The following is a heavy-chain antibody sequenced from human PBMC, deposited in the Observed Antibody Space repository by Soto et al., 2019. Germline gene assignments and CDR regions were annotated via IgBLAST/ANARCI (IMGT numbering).Heavy chain of an antibody. J-gene: IGHJ4*02. V-gene: IGHV2-5*01. CDR1: GFSLSTSGVG. CDR3: AHRLGGLWQLRTRSELYTGY. Sequence: QITLKESGPKLVKPTQTLTLTCTFAGFSLSTSGVGVGWIRQPPGKALEWLALIYWNDDKRYSPSLKSRLTITKDTSKNQVVLTMTNMDPVDTATYYCAHRLGGLWQLRTRSELYTGYCRQGTLVTVSS. D-gene: IGHD2-15*01. CDR2: IYWNDDK.